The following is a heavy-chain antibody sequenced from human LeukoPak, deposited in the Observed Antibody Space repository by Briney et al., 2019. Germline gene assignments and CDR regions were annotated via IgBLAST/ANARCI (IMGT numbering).Heavy chain of an antibody. CDR3: ARQSRRTGWFDP. V-gene: IGHV4-59*08. Sequence: SETLSLTCTVSGGSISSYYWSWIRQPPGKGLEWIGYIYYSGSTNYNPSLKSRVTISVDTSKNQFSLKLISVTAADTAVYYCARQSRRTGWFDPWGQGTLVTVSS. CDR1: GGSISSYY. CDR2: IYYSGST. J-gene: IGHJ5*02.